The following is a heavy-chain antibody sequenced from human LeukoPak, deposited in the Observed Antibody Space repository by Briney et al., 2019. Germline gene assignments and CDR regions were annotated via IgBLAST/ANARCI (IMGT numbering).Heavy chain of an antibody. D-gene: IGHD3-3*01. CDR3: ARESAGWSGAFDI. CDR2: INPSGGST. Sequence: AASVKVSCTASGYTFTSYYMHWVRQAPGQGLEWMGIINPSGGSTSYAQNFQGRVTMTRDTSTSTVYMELSSLRSEDTAVYYCARESAGWSGAFDIWGQGTMVTVSS. J-gene: IGHJ3*02. V-gene: IGHV1-46*01. CDR1: GYTFTSYY.